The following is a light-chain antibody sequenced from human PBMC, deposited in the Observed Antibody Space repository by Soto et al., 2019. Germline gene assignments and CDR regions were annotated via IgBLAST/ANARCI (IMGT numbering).Light chain of an antibody. CDR2: GVS. CDR3: QHYVTWPLT. V-gene: IGKV3-15*01. Sequence: EIVMTQSPATLSVSPGETATLSCRASQSVAGNLAWYQQKPGQPPRLLIYGVSTRATDVPARFSGSGSETDFSLTISSLQIEDFAVYYCQHYVTWPLTFGGGTKVESK. CDR1: QSVAGN. J-gene: IGKJ4*01.